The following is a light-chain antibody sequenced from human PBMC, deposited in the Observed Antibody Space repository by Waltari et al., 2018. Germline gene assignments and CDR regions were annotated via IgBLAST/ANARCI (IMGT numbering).Light chain of an antibody. V-gene: IGLV3-1*01. J-gene: IGLJ2*01. Sequence: SYELTQPPSVSVSPGQTASITCSGDKLGDKYACWYQQKPGQSPVLVFHQDSTRPSGIPERFSGSTSGNTATLTISGTQAMDEADYYCQAWDSSTAVFGGGTKLTVL. CDR2: QDS. CDR3: QAWDSSTAV. CDR1: KLGDKY.